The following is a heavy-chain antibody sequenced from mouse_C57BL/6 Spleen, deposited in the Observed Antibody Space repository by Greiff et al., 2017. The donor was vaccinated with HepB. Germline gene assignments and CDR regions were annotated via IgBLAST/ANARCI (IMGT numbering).Heavy chain of an antibody. CDR3: ARGGAYYGSSYDWFAY. V-gene: IGHV1-9*01. CDR1: GYTFTGYW. Sequence: VQLQESGAELMKPGASVKLSCKATGYTFTGYWIEWVKQRPGPGLEWIGEILPGSGSTNYNEKFKGKATFTADTSSNTAYMQLSSLTTEDSAIYYCARGGAYYGSSYDWFAYWGQGTLVTVSA. J-gene: IGHJ3*01. CDR2: ILPGSGST. D-gene: IGHD1-1*01.